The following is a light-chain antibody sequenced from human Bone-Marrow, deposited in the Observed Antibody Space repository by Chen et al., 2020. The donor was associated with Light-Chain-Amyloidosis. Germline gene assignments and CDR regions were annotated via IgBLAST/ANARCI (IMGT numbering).Light chain of an antibody. V-gene: IGKV1-39*01. Sequence: DIQMTQSPSSLSASVGDKVTITCRASQTINTYLNWYQHNPGKAPDLLIFAASTLQSGVPSRFSGSGSGTAFTLTIRSLQPEDFATYYCQQNFGSPWTFGQGTKVEIK. CDR3: QQNFGSPWT. CDR1: QTINTY. J-gene: IGKJ1*01. CDR2: AAS.